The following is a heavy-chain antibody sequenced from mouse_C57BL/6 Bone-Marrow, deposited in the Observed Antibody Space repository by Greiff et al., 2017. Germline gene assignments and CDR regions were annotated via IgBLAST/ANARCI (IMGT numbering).Heavy chain of an antibody. CDR1: GFTFSDYY. D-gene: IGHD2-2*01. J-gene: IGHJ3*01. CDR2: INYDGSST. Sequence: EVKLVESEGGLVQPGSSMKLSCTASGFTFSDYYMAWVRQVPEKGLEWVANINYDGSSTYYLDSLKSRFIISRDNAKNILYLQMSSLKSEDKATYYCARAASIYYGYGFAYWGQGTLVTVSA. CDR3: ARAASIYYGYGFAY. V-gene: IGHV5-16*01.